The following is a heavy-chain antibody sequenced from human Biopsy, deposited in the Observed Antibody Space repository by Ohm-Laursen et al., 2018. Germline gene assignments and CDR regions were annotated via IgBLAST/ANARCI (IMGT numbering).Heavy chain of an antibody. D-gene: IGHD7-27*01. Sequence: SETLSLTCPVSGGSIKSYYWNWIRQSPGKGLEWIGFIYYTGHTNYNPSLKSRATISVDTSKNQFSLKVISVTAADTAVYYCARLTGDPSYWGQGTLVTVSS. CDR2: IYYTGHT. V-gene: IGHV4-59*01. CDR3: ARLTGDPSY. CDR1: GGSIKSYY. J-gene: IGHJ4*02.